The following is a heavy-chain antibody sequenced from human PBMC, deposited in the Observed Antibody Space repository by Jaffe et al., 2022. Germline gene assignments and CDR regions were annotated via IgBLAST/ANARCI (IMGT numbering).Heavy chain of an antibody. CDR2: ISGSGGST. CDR3: ANMVRRVIAAAGTSSDY. Sequence: EVQLLESGGGLVQPGGSLRLSCAASGFTFSSYAMSWVRQAPGKGLEWVSAISGSGGSTYYADSVKGRFTISRDNSKNTLYLQMNSLRAEDTAVYYCANMVRRVIAAAGTSSDYWGQGTLVTVSS. V-gene: IGHV3-23*01. J-gene: IGHJ4*02. D-gene: IGHD6-13*01. CDR1: GFTFSSYA.